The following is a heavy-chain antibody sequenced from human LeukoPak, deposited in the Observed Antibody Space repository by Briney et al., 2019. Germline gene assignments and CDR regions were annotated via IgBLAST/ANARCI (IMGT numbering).Heavy chain of an antibody. Sequence: AETLSLTCTVSGGSISGHDWSWVRQPPGKGLEWIGYIYYSGSAYYNPSLQSRVTISVDTSKTQFSLRLTSLAAAATAVYYCARHATFLLDYWGQGTLVTVSS. J-gene: IGHJ4*02. CDR2: IYYSGSA. V-gene: IGHV4-59*11. CDR1: GGSISGHD. D-gene: IGHD2-15*01. CDR3: ARHATFLLDY.